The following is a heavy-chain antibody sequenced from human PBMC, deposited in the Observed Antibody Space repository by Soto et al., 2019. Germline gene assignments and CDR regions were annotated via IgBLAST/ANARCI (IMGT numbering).Heavy chain of an antibody. J-gene: IGHJ3*02. Sequence: PGGSLRLSXAASGFTFSSYGMHWVRQAPGKGLEWVAVISYDGSNKYYADSVKGRFTISRDNSKNTLYLQMNSLRAEDTAVYYCAKDRFSNGAFDIWGQGTMVTVSS. D-gene: IGHD3-22*01. CDR2: ISYDGSNK. V-gene: IGHV3-30*18. CDR1: GFTFSSYG. CDR3: AKDRFSNGAFDI.